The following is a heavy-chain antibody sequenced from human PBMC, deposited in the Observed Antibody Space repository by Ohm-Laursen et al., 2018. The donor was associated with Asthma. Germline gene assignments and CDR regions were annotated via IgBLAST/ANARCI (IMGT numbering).Heavy chain of an antibody. D-gene: IGHD2-2*01. Sequence: PTQTLTLTCTFSGFSLSTSGVGVGWIRQPPGKALEWLALIYWNDDKRYSPSLKSRLTITKDTSKNQVVLTMTNMDPVDTATYYCARILGYCSSTSCYFSYFDYWGQGTLVTVSS. CDR1: GFSLSTSGVG. CDR2: IYWNDDK. CDR3: ARILGYCSSTSCYFSYFDY. J-gene: IGHJ4*02. V-gene: IGHV2-5*01.